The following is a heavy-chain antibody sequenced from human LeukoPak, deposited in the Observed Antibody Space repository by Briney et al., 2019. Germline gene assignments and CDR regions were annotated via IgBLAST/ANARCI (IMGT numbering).Heavy chain of an antibody. CDR1: GGSISGYY. CDR3: ARDYSSGWYYFDY. Sequence: SETLSLTCTVSGGSISGYYWSWIRQPPGKGLEWIGNIYYSGNTNYNPSLKSRVAISVDTSKNQFSLKLYSVTAADTAVYYCARDYSSGWYYFDYWGQGTLVTVSS. V-gene: IGHV4-59*01. J-gene: IGHJ4*02. D-gene: IGHD6-19*01. CDR2: IYYSGNT.